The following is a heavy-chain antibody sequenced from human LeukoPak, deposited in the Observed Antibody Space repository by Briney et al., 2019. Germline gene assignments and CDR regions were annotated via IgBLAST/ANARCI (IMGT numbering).Heavy chain of an antibody. CDR1: GYSISSDY. V-gene: IGHV4-38-2*02. D-gene: IGHD2-2*01. Sequence: SETLSLTCTVSGYSISSDYWAWIRQPPGKGLEWIGSIYHSGSTNYNPSLKSRVTMSVDTSKNQFSLKLSSVTAADTAVYYCARAVGCSSTSCYASYWFDPWGQGTLVTVSS. CDR2: IYHSGST. J-gene: IGHJ5*02. CDR3: ARAVGCSSTSCYASYWFDP.